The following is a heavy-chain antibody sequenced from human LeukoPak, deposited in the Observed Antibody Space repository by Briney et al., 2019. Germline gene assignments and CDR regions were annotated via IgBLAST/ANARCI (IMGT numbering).Heavy chain of an antibody. CDR1: GYTLTELS. CDR3: APGGGTISRFDP. J-gene: IGHJ5*02. D-gene: IGHD3-9*01. Sequence: ASVKVSCKVSGYTLTELSMHWVRQAPGKGLEWMGGFDPEHGETVYAQKFQGRLTMTEDTSTHTAYMELSSLRSEDTAVYYCAPGGGTISRFDPWGQGTLVTVSS. CDR2: FDPEHGET. V-gene: IGHV1-24*01.